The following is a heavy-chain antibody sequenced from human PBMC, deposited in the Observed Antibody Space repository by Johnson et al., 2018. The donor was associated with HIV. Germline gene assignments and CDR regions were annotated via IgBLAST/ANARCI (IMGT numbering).Heavy chain of an antibody. D-gene: IGHD3-3*02. J-gene: IGHJ3*02. Sequence: EVLLLESGGGLVQPGGSLRLSCAASGFMFSRYWMSWVRQAPGKGLEWVANIKQDGSEKYYVDSVKGRFTISRDNAKNSLYVQMNSLRVEDTGFYYCARAHLIFPKNAFDIWGQGTTVTVSS. CDR1: GFMFSRYW. CDR3: ARAHLIFPKNAFDI. V-gene: IGHV3-7*01. CDR2: IKQDGSEK.